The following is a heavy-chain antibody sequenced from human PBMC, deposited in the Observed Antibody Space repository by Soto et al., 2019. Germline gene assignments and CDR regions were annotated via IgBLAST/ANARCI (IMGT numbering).Heavy chain of an antibody. CDR2: TIPVFNTA. CDR3: ARGVYGSGNYYTGPSAFDI. CDR1: GGTLSDHG. D-gene: IGHD3-10*01. Sequence: QVQLEQSGAEVKKPGSSVKVSCKASGGTLSDHGVAWLRQAPGQGLEWMGGTIPVFNTAKYAQTFQGRVTVTADKFTNIAYMELSSLRSEDTACYFCARGVYGSGNYYTGPSAFDIWGQGTMVIVSS. J-gene: IGHJ3*02. V-gene: IGHV1-69*06.